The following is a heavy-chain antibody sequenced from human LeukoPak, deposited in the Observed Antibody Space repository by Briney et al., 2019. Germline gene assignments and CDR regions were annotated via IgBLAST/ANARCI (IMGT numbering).Heavy chain of an antibody. CDR3: AAGYYDSSGYYPHAFDI. Sequence: GTSVKVSCKASGFTFTSSAMQWVRQARGQRLEWIGWIVVGSGNTNYAQKFQERVTITRDMSTSTAYMELSGLRSEDTAVYYCAAGYYDSSGYYPHAFDIWGHGTMVTVSS. J-gene: IGHJ3*02. CDR1: GFTFTSSA. V-gene: IGHV1-58*02. D-gene: IGHD3-22*01. CDR2: IVVGSGNT.